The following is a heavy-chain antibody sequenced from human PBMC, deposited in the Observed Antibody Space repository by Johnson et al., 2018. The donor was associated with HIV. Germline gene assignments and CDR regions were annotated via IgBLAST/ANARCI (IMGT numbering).Heavy chain of an antibody. V-gene: IGHV3-64*01. CDR3: ARVTHIQLWANDAFDI. CDR1: GFTFSSYA. D-gene: IGHD5-18*01. J-gene: IGHJ3*02. CDR2: ISSNGGRT. Sequence: VQLVESGGGLVQPGGSLRLSCAASGFTFSSYAMHWVRQAPGKGLEYVASISSNGGRTYYANSVKGRFTISRDNSKNMLYLQMGSLRAEDMAVYYCARVTHIQLWANDAFDIWGQGTMVTVS.